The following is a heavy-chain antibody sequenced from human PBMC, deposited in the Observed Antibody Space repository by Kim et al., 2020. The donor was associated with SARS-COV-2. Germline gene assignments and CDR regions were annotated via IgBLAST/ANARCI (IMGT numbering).Heavy chain of an antibody. Sequence: GGSLRLSCAASGFTFSSYGMHWVRQAPGKGLEWVAVIWYDGSNKYYADSVKGRFTISRDNSKNTLYLQMNSLRAEDTAVYYCARDHSSSWSGEGDYWGQGPLVTVSS. D-gene: IGHD6-13*01. CDR3: ARDHSSSWSGEGDY. CDR1: GFTFSSYG. V-gene: IGHV3-33*01. CDR2: IWYDGSNK. J-gene: IGHJ4*02.